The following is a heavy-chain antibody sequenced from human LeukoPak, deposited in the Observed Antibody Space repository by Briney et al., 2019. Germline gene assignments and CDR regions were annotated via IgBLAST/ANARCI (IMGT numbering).Heavy chain of an antibody. CDR2: INHSGST. J-gene: IGHJ4*02. CDR1: GGSFSGYY. V-gene: IGHV4-34*01. D-gene: IGHD1-20*01. CDR3: ARGHPCNWNPDY. Sequence: SETLSLTCAVYGGSFSGYYWSWIRQPPGKGLEWIGEINHSGSTNYNPSLKSRVTISVDTSKNQFSLKLSSVTAADTAVYYCARGHPCNWNPDYWGQGTLVTVSS.